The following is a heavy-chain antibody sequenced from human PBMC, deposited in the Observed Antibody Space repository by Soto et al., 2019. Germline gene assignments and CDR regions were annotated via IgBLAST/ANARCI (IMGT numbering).Heavy chain of an antibody. J-gene: IGHJ4*02. CDR3: ARPERPYDILTGYDY. V-gene: IGHV1-18*01. Sequence: ASVKVSGQASGYTFTRYGISWVRQSPGQGLEWMGWISAYNGNTNYAQKLQGRVTMTTDTSTSTAYMELRSRRSDDTAGYYCARPERPYDILTGYDYWGQGTLVTVSS. CDR2: ISAYNGNT. CDR1: GYTFTRYG. D-gene: IGHD3-9*01.